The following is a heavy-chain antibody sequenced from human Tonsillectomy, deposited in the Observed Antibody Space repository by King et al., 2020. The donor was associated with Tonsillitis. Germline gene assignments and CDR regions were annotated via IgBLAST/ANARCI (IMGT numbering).Heavy chain of an antibody. CDR3: ANHVYDYVWGGYRRGGYFQH. D-gene: IGHD3-16*02. Sequence: VQLVESGGGLVQPGGSLRVSCRASGFTFSSYAMSWVRQAPGKGLEWVSAISGSGGTTYHADSVKGRFTISRDNSKNTLYLQMNSLRAEDTAVYYCANHVYDYVWGGYRRGGYFQHWGQGTLVTVSS. V-gene: IGHV3-23*04. J-gene: IGHJ1*01. CDR2: ISGSGGTT. CDR1: GFTFSSYA.